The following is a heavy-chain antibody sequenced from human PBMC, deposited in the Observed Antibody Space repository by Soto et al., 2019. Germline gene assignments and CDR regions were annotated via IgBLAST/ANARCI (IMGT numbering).Heavy chain of an antibody. V-gene: IGHV3-23*01. CDR2: IDGSGGIT. CDR1: GFTFGTTD. J-gene: IGHJ5*02. Sequence: QLLQSGGGLVQPGGSLTLSCAASGFTFGTTDMSWVRQAPGEGLEWVSTIDGSGGITYYADSVKGRFTISRDNSRNXXXXQXXXXXXXXXXXYYCVKNSGWFNTWGQGALVTVSS. D-gene: IGHD3-10*02. CDR3: VKNSGWFNT.